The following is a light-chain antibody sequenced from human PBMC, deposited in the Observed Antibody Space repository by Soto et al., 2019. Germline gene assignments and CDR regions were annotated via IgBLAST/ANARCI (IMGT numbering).Light chain of an antibody. V-gene: IGLV2-8*01. Sequence: QSVLTQPPSASGSPGQSVAISCSGTSSDVGGYNYVSWYQQHPGKAPKLMIYDVNKRPSGVPDRFSGSKSGNTASLTVSGLQAEDGADCYCISYAGSNKPAFGGGTKLAVL. CDR1: SSDVGGYNY. J-gene: IGLJ2*01. CDR3: ISYAGSNKPA. CDR2: DVN.